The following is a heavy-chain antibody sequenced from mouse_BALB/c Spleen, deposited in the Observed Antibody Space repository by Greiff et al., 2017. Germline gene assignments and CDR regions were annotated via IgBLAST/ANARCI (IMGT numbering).Heavy chain of an antibody. V-gene: IGHV2-6-5*01. Sequence: QVQLKESGPGLVAPSQSLSITCTVSGFSLTDYGVSWIRQPPGKGLEWLGVIWGGGSTYYNSALKSRLSISKDNSKSQVFFKMNSLQADDTAIYYCAKKGGYGNYYWYFDVWGAGTTVTVSS. J-gene: IGHJ1*01. D-gene: IGHD2-10*02. CDR3: AKKGGYGNYYWYFDV. CDR2: IWGGGST. CDR1: GFSLTDYG.